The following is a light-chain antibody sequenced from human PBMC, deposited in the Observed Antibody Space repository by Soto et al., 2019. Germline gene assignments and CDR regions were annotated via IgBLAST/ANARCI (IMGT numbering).Light chain of an antibody. CDR1: QSVSTN. J-gene: IGKJ5*01. CDR3: QQYSSSPS. V-gene: IGKV3-15*01. CDR2: GAS. Sequence: EIVMTQSPTTLSVSPGERATLSCRASQSVSTNLAWYQQKPGQVPSLLIYGASTRASGIPARFSGSGSGTEFTLTTGSLHSEDFAVYYCQQYSSSPSFGQGTRLEIK.